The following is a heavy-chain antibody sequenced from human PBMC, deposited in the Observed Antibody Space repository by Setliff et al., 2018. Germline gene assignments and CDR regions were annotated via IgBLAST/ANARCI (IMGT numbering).Heavy chain of an antibody. V-gene: IGHV4-39*01. J-gene: IGHJ6*03. CDR2: INYSGRN. Sequence: PSETLSLTCTVSGGSINEANYYWSWIRQPAGKGLEWIGSINYSGRNYYNPSLKSRVTIFADTSKNQFSLLLNSVTAADTALYYCARQKYWSGYYGEGYYYYMDVWGKGTTVTVSS. CDR1: GGSINEANYY. CDR3: ARQKYWSGYYGEGYYYYMDV. D-gene: IGHD3-3*01.